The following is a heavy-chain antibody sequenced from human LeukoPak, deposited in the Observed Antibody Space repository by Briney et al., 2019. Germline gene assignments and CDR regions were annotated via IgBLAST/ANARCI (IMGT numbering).Heavy chain of an antibody. V-gene: IGHV1-18*01. CDR3: ARDLGSGIAVAGLFDY. Sequence: ASVKVSCKASGYTFTSYGISWVRQAPGQGLEWMGWISAYNGNTNYAQKLQGRVTMTTDTSTSTAYMELSRLRSDDTAVYYCARDLGSGIAVAGLFDYWGQGTLVTVSS. D-gene: IGHD6-19*01. CDR1: GYTFTSYG. J-gene: IGHJ4*02. CDR2: ISAYNGNT.